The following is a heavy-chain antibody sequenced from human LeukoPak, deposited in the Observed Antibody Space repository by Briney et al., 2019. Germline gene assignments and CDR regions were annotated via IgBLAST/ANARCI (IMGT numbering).Heavy chain of an antibody. V-gene: IGHV3-23*01. D-gene: IGHD6-19*01. CDR2: ISGSGGST. Sequence: GGSLRLSCAASGFTFSSYAMSWVRQAPGKGLEWVSAISGSGGSTYYTDSVKGRFTISRDNSKNTLYLQMNSLRAEDTAVYYCAKNIYRIAVAGPFDYWGQGTLVTVSS. CDR3: AKNIYRIAVAGPFDY. J-gene: IGHJ4*02. CDR1: GFTFSSYA.